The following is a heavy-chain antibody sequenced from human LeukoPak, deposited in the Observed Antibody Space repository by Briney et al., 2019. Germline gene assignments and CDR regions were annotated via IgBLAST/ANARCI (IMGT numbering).Heavy chain of an antibody. J-gene: IGHJ4*02. Sequence: ASVKVSCKASGYTFTSYYMHWVRQAPGQGLEWMGIINPSGGSTSYAQNFQGRVTMTRDTSTSTVYMEVSSLRSEDTAVYYCATHERSTWYGDLDYWGQGTLVTVSS. CDR2: INPSGGST. V-gene: IGHV1-46*01. D-gene: IGHD6-13*01. CDR3: ATHERSTWYGDLDY. CDR1: GYTFTSYY.